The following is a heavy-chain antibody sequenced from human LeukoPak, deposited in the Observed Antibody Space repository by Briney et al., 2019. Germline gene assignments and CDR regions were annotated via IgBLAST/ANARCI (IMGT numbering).Heavy chain of an antibody. Sequence: GGSLRLSCAASGITFSDQYMSWIRQAPGKGLEWIAYIGPTGSKTSYVESVKGRFIISRDNAENSLFLQMSSLRLDDTAVYYCAGGGNWFDPWGQGTLVTVSS. V-gene: IGHV3-11*01. CDR3: AGGGNWFDP. CDR1: GITFSDQY. D-gene: IGHD3-10*01. CDR2: IGPTGSKT. J-gene: IGHJ5*02.